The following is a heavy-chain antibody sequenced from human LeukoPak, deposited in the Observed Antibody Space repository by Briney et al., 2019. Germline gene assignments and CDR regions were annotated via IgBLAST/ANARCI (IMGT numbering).Heavy chain of an antibody. Sequence: SGGSLRLSCAASGFTFSSYAMSWVRQAPGKGLEWVSAISGSGGSTYYADSVKGRFTISRDNSKNTLYLQMNSLRAEDTAVYYCAKDDPPYCSGGSCYSYWGQGTLVTVSS. D-gene: IGHD2-15*01. CDR1: GFTFSSYA. V-gene: IGHV3-23*01. CDR3: AKDDPPYCSGGSCYSY. J-gene: IGHJ4*02. CDR2: ISGSGGST.